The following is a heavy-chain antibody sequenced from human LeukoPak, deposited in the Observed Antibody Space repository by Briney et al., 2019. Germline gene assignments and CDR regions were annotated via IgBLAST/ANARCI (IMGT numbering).Heavy chain of an antibody. CDR2: IIPIFGTA. D-gene: IGHD3-3*01. J-gene: IGHJ5*02. CDR3: ARANYDFWSGYPLNWFDP. CDR1: GGTFSSYA. Sequence: GASVKVSCKASGGTFSSYAISWVRQAPGQGLEWMGGIIPIFGTANYAQKFQGRVTITTDESTSTAYMELSRLRSDDTAVYYCARANYDFWSGYPLNWFDPWGQGTLVTVSS. V-gene: IGHV1-69*05.